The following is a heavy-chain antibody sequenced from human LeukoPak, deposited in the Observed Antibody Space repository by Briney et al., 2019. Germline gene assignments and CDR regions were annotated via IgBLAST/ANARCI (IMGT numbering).Heavy chain of an antibody. J-gene: IGHJ4*02. Sequence: SETLSLTCTVSDVSISSYYWSWIRQPPGKGPEWIGYIYYSGSTKYNPSLTSRVTISIDTSKNQFSLKLNSVTATDTAVYYCARQPWNMGAYYFDLWGQGTLVTVSS. CDR3: ARQPWNMGAYYFDL. D-gene: IGHD1-26*01. V-gene: IGHV4-59*08. CDR2: IYYSGST. CDR1: DVSISSYY.